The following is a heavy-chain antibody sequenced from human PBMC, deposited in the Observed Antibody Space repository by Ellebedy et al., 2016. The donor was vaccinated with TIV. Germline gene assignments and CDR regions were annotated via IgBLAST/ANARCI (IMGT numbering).Heavy chain of an antibody. CDR3: ARDPGGGGDFGDNWFDP. CDR2: LYPDAKT. CDR1: GIIVSDYF. J-gene: IGHJ5*02. V-gene: IGHV3-66*01. D-gene: IGHD2-21*01. Sequence: GGSLRLSCEASGIIVSDYFMNWVRQAPGKGLEWVSVLYPDAKTNYTDSVNGRFIVSRDSSKNTLYLQMNSLTAEDTAVYYCARDPGGGGDFGDNWFDPWGQGTLVTFSS.